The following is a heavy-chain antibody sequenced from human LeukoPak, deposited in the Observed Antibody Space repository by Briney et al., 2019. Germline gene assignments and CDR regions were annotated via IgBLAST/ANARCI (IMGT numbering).Heavy chain of an antibody. V-gene: IGHV3-23*01. D-gene: IGHD5-18*01. CDR2: ISGSGGST. Sequence: GGSLRLSCAASGFTFSSYSIQWVRQAPGKGLEWVSAISGSGGSTYYADSVKGRFTISRDNSKNTLYLQMNSLRAEDTAVYYCAKILQLCFDYWGQGTLVTVSS. CDR3: AKILQLCFDY. J-gene: IGHJ4*02. CDR1: GFTFSSYS.